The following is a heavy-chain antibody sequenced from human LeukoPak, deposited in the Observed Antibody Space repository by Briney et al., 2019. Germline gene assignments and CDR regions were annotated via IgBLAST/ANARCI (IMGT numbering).Heavy chain of an antibody. Sequence: SETLSLTCTVSGGSISSYCWSWIRQPPGKGLEWIGYIYYGGSTNYNPSLKSRVTISVDTSKNQLSLKLSSVTAADTAAYYCARSTIAAPHAFDIWGQGTMVTVSS. CDR3: ARSTIAAPHAFDI. CDR2: IYYGGST. D-gene: IGHD6-6*01. V-gene: IGHV4-59*01. CDR1: GGSISSYC. J-gene: IGHJ3*02.